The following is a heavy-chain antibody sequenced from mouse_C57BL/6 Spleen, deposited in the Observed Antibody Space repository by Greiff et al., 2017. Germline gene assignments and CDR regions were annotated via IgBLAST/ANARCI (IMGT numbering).Heavy chain of an antibody. Sequence: QVQLKQSGPGLVQPSQSLSITCTVSGFSLTSYGVHWVRQSPGKGLEWLGVIWSGGSTDYNAAFISRLSISKDNSKSQVFFKMNSLQADETAIYYCARKPITTVVSTDYAMDYGGQGTSVTVSS. D-gene: IGHD1-1*01. CDR2: IWSGGST. CDR1: GFSLTSYG. V-gene: IGHV2-2*01. J-gene: IGHJ4*01. CDR3: ARKPITTVVSTDYAMDY.